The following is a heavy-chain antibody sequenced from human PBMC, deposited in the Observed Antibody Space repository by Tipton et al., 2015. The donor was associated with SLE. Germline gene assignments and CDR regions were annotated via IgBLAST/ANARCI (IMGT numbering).Heavy chain of an antibody. V-gene: IGHV3-30*18. CDR2: ISYDGSNK. CDR3: AKPRGGYSNAFDI. CDR1: GFTFSSYG. D-gene: IGHD5-18*01. J-gene: IGHJ3*02. Sequence: SLRLSCAASGFTFSSYGMHWVRQAPGKGLEWVAVISYDGSNKYYADSVKGRFTISRDNSKNTLYLQMNSLRAEDTAVYYCAKPRGGYSNAFDIWGQGTMVTVSS.